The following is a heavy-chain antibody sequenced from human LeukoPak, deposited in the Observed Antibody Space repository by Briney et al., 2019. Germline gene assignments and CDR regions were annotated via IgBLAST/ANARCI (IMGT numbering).Heavy chain of an antibody. D-gene: IGHD1-26*01. CDR1: GVSISIYY. J-gene: IGHJ4*02. V-gene: IGHV4-4*07. CDR2: IYSSENA. CDR3: AREQTQWINGGSYPYYFDY. Sequence: PAETLSLTCTVSGVSISIYYWTWVRQPAGEGLEWIGRIYSSENAKYNPSLKSRVTLALDTSKSQFSLRLNSVTAADPAVYYCAREQTQWINGGSYPYYFDYWGQGTLLTVSS.